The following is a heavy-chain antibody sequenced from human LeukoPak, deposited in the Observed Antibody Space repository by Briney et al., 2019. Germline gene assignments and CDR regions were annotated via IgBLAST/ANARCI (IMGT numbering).Heavy chain of an antibody. CDR3: VKDLISDFMGVLSRYLSY. V-gene: IGHV3-64D*09. CDR1: GFTFSSFA. CDR2: ISRNGGST. D-gene: IGHD2/OR15-2a*01. Sequence: QSGGSLRLSCSASGFTFSSFAMHWVRQAPGKGLEYVAAISRNGGSTYYADSVKGRFTISRDNSKSTLYLQMSSLRAEDTAVYLCVKDLISDFMGVLSRYLSYWGQGTLVSVSS. J-gene: IGHJ4*02.